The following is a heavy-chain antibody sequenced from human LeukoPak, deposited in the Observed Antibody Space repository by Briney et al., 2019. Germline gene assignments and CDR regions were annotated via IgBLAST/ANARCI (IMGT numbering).Heavy chain of an antibody. CDR3: AKSPPEMWLEGRRYYYYYMDV. CDR1: GFTFSSYE. CDR2: ISSSGSTI. J-gene: IGHJ6*03. Sequence: GGSLRLSCAASGFTFSSYEMNWVRQAPGKGLEWVSYISSSGSTIYYADSVKGRFTIPRDNSKNTLYLQMNSLRAEDTAVYYCAKSPPEMWLEGRRYYYYYMDVWGKGTTVTVSS. V-gene: IGHV3-48*03. D-gene: IGHD3-22*01.